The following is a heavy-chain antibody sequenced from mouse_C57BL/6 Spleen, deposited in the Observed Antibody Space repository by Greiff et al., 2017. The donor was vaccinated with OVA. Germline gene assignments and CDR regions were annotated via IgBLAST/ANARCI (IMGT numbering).Heavy chain of an antibody. CDR3: VRDYYSMDY. CDR2: IRSKSNNSAT. J-gene: IGHJ4*01. V-gene: IGHV10-1*01. Sequence: EVKLVESGGGLVQPKGSLKLSCAASGFSFNTYAMNWVRQAPGKGLEWVARIRSKSNNSATYYADSVKDSFTISRDDSESMLYLQMNNLKSEDAAMYYCVRDYYSMDYWGQGTSVTVSS. CDR1: GFSFNTYA.